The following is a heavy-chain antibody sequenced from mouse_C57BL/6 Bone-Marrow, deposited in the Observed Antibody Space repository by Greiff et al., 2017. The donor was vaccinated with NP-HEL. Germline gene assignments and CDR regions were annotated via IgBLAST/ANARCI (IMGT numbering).Heavy chain of an antibody. V-gene: IGHV1-26*01. CDR3: ARDGLGGFAY. CDR2: INPNNGGT. D-gene: IGHD2-3*01. J-gene: IGHJ3*01. Sequence: VQLQQSGPELVKPGASVKISCKASGYTFTDYYMNWVKQSPGKSLEWIGDINPNNGGTSYNQKFKGKATLTVDKSSSTAYMELRSLTSEDSAVYYCARDGLGGFAYWGQGTLVTVSA. CDR1: GYTFTDYY.